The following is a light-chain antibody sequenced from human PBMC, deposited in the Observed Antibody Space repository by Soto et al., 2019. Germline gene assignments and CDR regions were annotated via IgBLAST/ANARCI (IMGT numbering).Light chain of an antibody. CDR3: QQYNTWPRT. CDR1: QSVSNSY. V-gene: IGKV3-15*01. J-gene: IGKJ1*01. Sequence: EIVMTQSPATLSASPGERATLSCRASQSVSNSYLARYQQKPGQAPRLLIYGASTRATGIPARFSGSGSGTDFTLTISSLQSEDFAVYYCQQYNTWPRTFGQGTKVDIK. CDR2: GAS.